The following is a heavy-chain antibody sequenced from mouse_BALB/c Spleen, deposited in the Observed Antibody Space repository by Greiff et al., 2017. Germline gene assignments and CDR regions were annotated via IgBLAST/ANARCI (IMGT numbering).Heavy chain of an antibody. Sequence: EVKLVESGGGLVQPGGSRKLSCAASGFTFSSFGMHWVRQAPEKGLEWVAYISSGSSTIYYADTVKGRFTISRDNPKNTLFLQMTSLRSEDTAMYYCARVQLGGLAWFAYWGQGTLVTVSA. V-gene: IGHV5-17*02. CDR3: ARVQLGGLAWFAY. CDR1: GFTFSSFG. D-gene: IGHD4-1*02. J-gene: IGHJ3*01. CDR2: ISSGSSTI.